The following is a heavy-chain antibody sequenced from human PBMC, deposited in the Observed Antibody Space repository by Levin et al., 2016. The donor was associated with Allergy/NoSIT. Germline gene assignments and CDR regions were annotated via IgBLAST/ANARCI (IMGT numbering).Heavy chain of an antibody. D-gene: IGHD3-3*01. Sequence: SETLSLTCTVSGGSISGYYWSWIRQPPGKGLEWIGEINHSGSTNYNPSLKSRVTISVDTSKNQFSLKLSSVTAADTTVYYCARGTAFGFWSGYYYFDYWGQGTLVTVSS. CDR1: GGSISGYY. J-gene: IGHJ4*02. CDR2: INHSGST. V-gene: IGHV4-34*01. CDR3: ARGTAFGFWSGYYYFDY.